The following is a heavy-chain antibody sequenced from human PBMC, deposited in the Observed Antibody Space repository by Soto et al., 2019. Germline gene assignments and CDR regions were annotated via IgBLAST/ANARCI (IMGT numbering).Heavy chain of an antibody. J-gene: IGHJ5*02. CDR2: ISGSGGST. V-gene: IGHV3-23*01. Sequence: LRLSCAASGFTFSSYAMSWVRQAPGKGLEWVSAISGSGGSTYYADSVKGRFTISRDNSKNTLYLQMNSLRAEDTAVYYCAKRYYDFWSGPKTDNWFDPWGQGTLVTVSS. D-gene: IGHD3-3*01. CDR3: AKRYYDFWSGPKTDNWFDP. CDR1: GFTFSSYA.